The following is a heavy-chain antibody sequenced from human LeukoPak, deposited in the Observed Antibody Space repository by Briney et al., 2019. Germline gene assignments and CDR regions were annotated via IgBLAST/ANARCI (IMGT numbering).Heavy chain of an antibody. V-gene: IGHV1-46*01. CDR3: ARVGLRQQLVHYDY. D-gene: IGHD6-13*01. Sequence: ASVTVSSTASGYTFTVYYMHWVRQAPGQGREWMGIINPSGGSTSYAQKFPRRVTITSDMSTSTFYMELSSLRSEDTAVYYCARVGLRQQLVHYDYWGQATLVSASS. CDR1: GYTFTVYY. CDR2: INPSGGST. J-gene: IGHJ4*02.